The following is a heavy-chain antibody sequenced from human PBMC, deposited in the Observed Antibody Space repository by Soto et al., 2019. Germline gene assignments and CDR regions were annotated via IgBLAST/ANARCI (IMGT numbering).Heavy chain of an antibody. CDR3: ARDLINWNREDYYYYGMDV. V-gene: IGHV1-2*02. D-gene: IGHD1-20*01. J-gene: IGHJ6*02. CDR2: INPNSGGT. CDR1: GYTFTGYY. Sequence: ASVKVSCKASGYTFTGYYMHWVREAPGQGLEWMGWINPNSGGTNYAQKFQGRVTMTRVTSISTAYMELSRLRSDDTAVYYCARDLINWNREDYYYYGMDVWGQGTTVTVSS.